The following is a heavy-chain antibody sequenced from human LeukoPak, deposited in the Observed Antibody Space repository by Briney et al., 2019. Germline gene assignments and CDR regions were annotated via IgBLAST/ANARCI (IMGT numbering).Heavy chain of an antibody. CDR2: INVYNGNT. CDR1: GYTFIIDG. Sequence: AAVRVSFTDSGYTFIIDGISRGRLGPGQGGGRGGWINVYNGNTNYAQNLQGRVTLTTEASTSTAYMELRGLRSDDTAVYFCARGDYGDYVRGYYFDYWGQGTLVTVSS. D-gene: IGHD4-17*01. V-gene: IGHV1-18*01. J-gene: IGHJ4*02. CDR3: ARGDYGDYVRGYYFDY.